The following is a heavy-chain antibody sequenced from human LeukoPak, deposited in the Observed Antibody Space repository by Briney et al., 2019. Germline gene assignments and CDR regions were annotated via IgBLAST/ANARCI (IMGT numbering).Heavy chain of an antibody. J-gene: IGHJ4*02. Sequence: GASVKVSCKASGYTFTSYGINWVRQAPGQGLEWMGWISGHNGHTNYVQKMQGRVTMTTDTSTNTADMELRNLISDDTAVYYCARGPGIAVAGVFDYWGQGSLATVSS. D-gene: IGHD6-19*01. V-gene: IGHV1-18*04. CDR3: ARGPGIAVAGVFDY. CDR1: GYTFTSYG. CDR2: ISGHNGHT.